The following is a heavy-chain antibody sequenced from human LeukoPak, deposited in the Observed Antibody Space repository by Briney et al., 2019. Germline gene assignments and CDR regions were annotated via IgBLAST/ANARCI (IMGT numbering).Heavy chain of an antibody. CDR2: IYYSGST. J-gene: IGHJ1*01. CDR1: GGSISSSSYY. Sequence: SETLSLTCTVSGGSISSSSYYWGWIRQPPGKGLEWIGSIYYSGSTYYNPSLKSRVTISVDTSKNQFSLKLSSVTAADTAVYYCARDTYYYDSSGPTLQHWGQGTLVTVSS. D-gene: IGHD3-22*01. V-gene: IGHV4-39*01. CDR3: ARDTYYYDSSGPTLQH.